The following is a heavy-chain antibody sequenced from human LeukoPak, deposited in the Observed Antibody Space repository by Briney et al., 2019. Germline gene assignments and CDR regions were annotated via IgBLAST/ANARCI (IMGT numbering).Heavy chain of an antibody. CDR3: ASSGWYRGY. J-gene: IGHJ4*02. D-gene: IGHD6-19*01. CDR1: GFTFSSYS. V-gene: IGHV3-23*01. CDR2: FSGSGGST. Sequence: GGSLRLSCAASGFTFSSYSMSWVRQAPGRGLEWVSSFSGSGGSTYYADSVKGRFTISRDNSKNTLYLHINSLRAEDTAVYYCASSGWYRGYWGQGTLVTVSS.